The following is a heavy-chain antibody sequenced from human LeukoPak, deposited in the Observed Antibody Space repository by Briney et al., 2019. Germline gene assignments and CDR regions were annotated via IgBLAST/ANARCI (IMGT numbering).Heavy chain of an antibody. CDR3: ARGAWFDP. CDR2: IYYSGST. Sequence: KPSETLSLTCPVSGGSISSYYWSWIRQPPGKGLEWIGYIYYSGSTNYNPSLKSRVTISVDTSKNQFSLKLSSVTAADTAVYYCARGAWFDPWGQGTLVTVSS. J-gene: IGHJ5*02. V-gene: IGHV4-59*01. CDR1: GGSISSYY.